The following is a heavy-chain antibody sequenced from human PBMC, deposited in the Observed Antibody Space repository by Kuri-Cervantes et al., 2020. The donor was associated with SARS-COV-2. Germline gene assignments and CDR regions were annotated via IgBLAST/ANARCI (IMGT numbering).Heavy chain of an antibody. CDR1: GGSFSGYY. CDR2: INHSGST. Sequence: SQTLSLTCAVYGGSFSGYYWSWIRQPPGKGLEWIGEINHSGSTNYNPSLKSRVTISVDTSKNQFSLKLSSVTAADTAVYYCTSEGGYCTNGVCYYSEWGMDVWGQGTTVTVSS. D-gene: IGHD2-8*01. J-gene: IGHJ6*02. CDR3: TSEGGYCTNGVCYYSEWGMDV. V-gene: IGHV4-34*01.